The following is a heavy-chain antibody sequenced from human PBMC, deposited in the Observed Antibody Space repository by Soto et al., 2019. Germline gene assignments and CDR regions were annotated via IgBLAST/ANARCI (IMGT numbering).Heavy chain of an antibody. CDR2: IFHSGTT. CDR1: GEYISNGYY. J-gene: IGHJ6*02. D-gene: IGHD4-17*01. V-gene: IGHV4-38-2*01. Sequence: PSETLSLTRAVSGEYISNGYYWAWIRQPPGKWLEWIGSIFHSGTTYYNPSIKSRVTIAVDTSKNQFSLKLSSVTAADPAVYYCARAFYDDFAAYYYAMDVLGQGTTVTVSS. CDR3: ARAFYDDFAAYYYAMDV.